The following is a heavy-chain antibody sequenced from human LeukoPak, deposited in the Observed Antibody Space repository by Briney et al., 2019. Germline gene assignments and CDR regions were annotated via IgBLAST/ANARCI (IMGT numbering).Heavy chain of an antibody. CDR1: GYMFTGYY. CDR3: ARGYCSGDCFTLFDY. V-gene: IGHV1-2*02. J-gene: IGHJ4*02. CDR2: INPNSGGT. Sequence: ASVKVSCKASGYMFTGYYMHWVRQAPGQGLEWMGWINPNSGGTNYAQKFQGRVTMTRDTSISTAYMELSSLRSDDTAVYYCARGYCSGDCFTLFDYWGQGTLVTVAS. D-gene: IGHD2-21*02.